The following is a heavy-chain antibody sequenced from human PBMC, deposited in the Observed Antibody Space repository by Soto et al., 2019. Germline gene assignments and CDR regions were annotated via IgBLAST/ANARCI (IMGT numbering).Heavy chain of an antibody. CDR1: GFTFSSYA. Sequence: GGSLRLSCAASGFTFSSYAMSWVRQAPGKGLEWVSAISGSGGSTYYADSVKGRFTISRDNSKNTLYLQMNSLRAEDTAVYYCAKGRHYCGSGSYYKKYTHSNWFDPWGQGTLVTVSS. CDR2: ISGSGGST. D-gene: IGHD3-10*01. J-gene: IGHJ5*02. V-gene: IGHV3-23*01. CDR3: AKGRHYCGSGSYYKKYTHSNWFDP.